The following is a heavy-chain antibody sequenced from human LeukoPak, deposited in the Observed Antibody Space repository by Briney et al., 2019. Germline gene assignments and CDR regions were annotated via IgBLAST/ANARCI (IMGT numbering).Heavy chain of an antibody. CDR1: GFTVSSNY. V-gene: IGHV3-53*01. J-gene: IGHJ4*02. D-gene: IGHD6-13*01. CDR3: AKHSSSWYGDYFDY. Sequence: GGSLRLSCAASGFTVSSNYMSWVRQAPGKGLEWVSVIYSGGSTYYADSVKGRFTISRDNSKNTLYLQMNSLRAEDTAVYYCAKHSSSWYGDYFDYWGQGTLVTVSS. CDR2: IYSGGST.